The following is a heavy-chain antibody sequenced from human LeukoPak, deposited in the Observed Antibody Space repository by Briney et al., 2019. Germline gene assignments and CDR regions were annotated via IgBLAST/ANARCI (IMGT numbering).Heavy chain of an antibody. Sequence: PGGSLRLSCAASGFTFSNYGMHWVRQAPCKGLEGVACIRYDGSNKFYTDSVKGRFTISRDNSKNTLYLQMNSLRAADTAVYYCAKDGPRRIPYYMDVWGKGTTVTVSS. CDR3: AKDGPRRIPYYMDV. J-gene: IGHJ6*03. CDR1: GFTFSNYG. V-gene: IGHV3-30*02. CDR2: IRYDGSNK.